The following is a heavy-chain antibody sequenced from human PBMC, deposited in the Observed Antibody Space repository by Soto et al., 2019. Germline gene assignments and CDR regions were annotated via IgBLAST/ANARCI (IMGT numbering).Heavy chain of an antibody. D-gene: IGHD3-10*01. Sequence: ASVKVSCKASGDTFTTYDINWVLQSTGHGLEWMGWINPNSGNIGYAQRFQGRVTMTRDTAIRTAYMEVSSLRSDDTAVYYCARGRASGSYYLLDYWGQGTLVTVSS. V-gene: IGHV1-8*01. CDR1: GDTFTTYD. J-gene: IGHJ4*02. CDR2: INPNSGNI. CDR3: ARGRASGSYYLLDY.